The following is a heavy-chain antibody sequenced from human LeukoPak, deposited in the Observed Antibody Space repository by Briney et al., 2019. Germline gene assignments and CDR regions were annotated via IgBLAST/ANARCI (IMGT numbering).Heavy chain of an antibody. CDR1: GGTFSSYA. Sequence: ASVKVSCKASGGTFSSYAISWVRQAPGQGLEWMGGIIPIFGTANYAQKFQGRVTITADKSTSIAYMELSSLRSEDAAVYYCARSEKDYYDSSGYYPWGQGTLVTVSS. D-gene: IGHD3-22*01. CDR3: ARSEKDYYDSSGYYP. V-gene: IGHV1-69*06. J-gene: IGHJ4*02. CDR2: IIPIFGTA.